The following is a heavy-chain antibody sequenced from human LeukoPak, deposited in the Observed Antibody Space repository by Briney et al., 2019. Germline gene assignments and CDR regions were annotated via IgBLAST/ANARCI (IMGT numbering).Heavy chain of an antibody. V-gene: IGHV1-69*13. Sequence: SVKVSGKASGGTFTSYAISWVRQAPGQGLEWMGGIIPIFGTANYAQKLQGRVTISADESTSTAYMELSSLRSEDTAVYYCARASLSSSWYTPSEPYYYYYYGMDVWGKGTTVTVSS. J-gene: IGHJ6*04. CDR3: ARASLSSSWYTPSEPYYYYYYGMDV. CDR2: IIPIFGTA. CDR1: GGTFTSYA. D-gene: IGHD6-13*01.